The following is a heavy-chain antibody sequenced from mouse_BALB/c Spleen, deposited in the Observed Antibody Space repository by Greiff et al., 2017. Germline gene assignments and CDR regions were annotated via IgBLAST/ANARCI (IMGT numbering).Heavy chain of an antibody. CDR1: GSTFSSYG. Sequence: DVMLVESGGGLVQPGGSLKLSCAASGSTFSSYGMSWVRQTPDKRLELVATINRNGGSTYYPDSVKGRFTIPRDNAKNTLYLQMSSLKSEDTAMYYCADCDGCYGGDLDVWGAGTTVTVSS. D-gene: IGHD2-3*01. CDR3: ADCDGCYGGDLDV. CDR2: INRNGGST. V-gene: IGHV5-6-3*01. J-gene: IGHJ1*01.